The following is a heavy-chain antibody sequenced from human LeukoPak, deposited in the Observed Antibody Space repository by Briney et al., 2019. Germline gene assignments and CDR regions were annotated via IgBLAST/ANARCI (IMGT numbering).Heavy chain of an antibody. D-gene: IGHD3-9*01. Sequence: PSETLSLTCAVSGYSISSGSYWGWIRQPPGKGLEWIGSGYHTGSTFYNPSLKSRVTISVDTSKNQFSLKLSSVTAADTAVYYCARSGRYFETQWGQGTLVTVSS. CDR3: ARSGRYFETQ. CDR2: GYHTGST. V-gene: IGHV4-38-2*01. J-gene: IGHJ4*02. CDR1: GYSISSGSY.